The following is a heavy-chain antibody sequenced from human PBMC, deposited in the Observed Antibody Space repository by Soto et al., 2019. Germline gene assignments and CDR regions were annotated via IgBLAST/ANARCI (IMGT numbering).Heavy chain of an antibody. J-gene: IGHJ4*02. CDR2: INHSGST. D-gene: IGHD4-17*01. CDR1: GGSFSGYY. CDR3: ARGPTTVTTGYYFDY. V-gene: IGHV4-34*01. Sequence: QVQLQQWGAGLLKPSETLSLTCAVYGGSFSGYYWSWIRQPPGKGLEWIGEINHSGSTNYNPSLKSRVTISVDTSKHQFSLKLSSVTAADTAVYYCARGPTTVTTGYYFDYWGQGTLVTVSS.